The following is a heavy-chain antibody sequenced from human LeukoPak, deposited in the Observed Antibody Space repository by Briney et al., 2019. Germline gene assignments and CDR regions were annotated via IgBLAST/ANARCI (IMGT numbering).Heavy chain of an antibody. V-gene: IGHV1-69*13. CDR1: GGTFSRYA. CDR2: IVPIFGTA. D-gene: IGHD3-3*01. CDR3: ARALSPYYDFWSGYSLGHYNYGMDV. J-gene: IGHJ6*02. Sequence: SVKVSCKASGGTFSRYAISWVRQAPGQGLEWMGGIVPIFGTANYAQKFQGRVTITADESTSTAYMELSSLRSEDTAVYYCARALSPYYDFWSGYSLGHYNYGMDVWGQGTTVTVSS.